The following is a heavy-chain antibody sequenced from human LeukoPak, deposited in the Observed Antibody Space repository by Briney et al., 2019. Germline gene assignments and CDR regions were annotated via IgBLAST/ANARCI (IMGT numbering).Heavy chain of an antibody. J-gene: IGHJ3*02. V-gene: IGHV3-30*02. Sequence: GGSLRLSCAASGFTFSSYGMHWVRQAPGKGLEWVAFIRYDGSNKYYADSVKGRFTISRDNAKNTLYLQMNSLRAEDTAVYYCAREPKPVVAALLGWELTNAFDIWGQGTMVTVSS. CDR2: IRYDGSNK. D-gene: IGHD2-15*01. CDR1: GFTFSSYG. CDR3: AREPKPVVAALLGWELTNAFDI.